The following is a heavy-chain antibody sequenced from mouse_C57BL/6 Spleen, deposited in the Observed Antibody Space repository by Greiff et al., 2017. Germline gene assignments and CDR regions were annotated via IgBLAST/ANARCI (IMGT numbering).Heavy chain of an antibody. V-gene: IGHV4-1*01. CDR2: INPDSSTI. J-gene: IGHJ2*01. D-gene: IGHD4-1*01. CDR3: ATGSYFDY. CDR1: GFAFSSYW. Sequence: EVKLQESGGGLVQPGGSLKLSCAASGFAFSSYWMSWVRRAPGKGLEWIGEINPDSSTINYAPSLKGKFIISRDNAKNTLYLQMSKVRSEDTALYYCATGSYFDYWGQGTTLTVSS.